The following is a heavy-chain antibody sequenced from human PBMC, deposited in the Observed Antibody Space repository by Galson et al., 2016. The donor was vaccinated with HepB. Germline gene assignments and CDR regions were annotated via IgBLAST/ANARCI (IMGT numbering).Heavy chain of an antibody. D-gene: IGHD3-10*01. CDR1: AYRFTNYW. CDR3: ARHGLTGSGSADGDIDS. V-gene: IGHV5-51*01. CDR2: IYPGDSDT. Sequence: QSGAEVKKPEKSLKISCKGSAYRFTNYWIGWVRQMPGKGLEWMGIIYPGDSDTRYSPSFQGQVTISADKSITTAYLQWSSLKASDTAMYYCARHGLTGSGSADGDIDSWGQGTLVTVSS. J-gene: IGHJ4*02.